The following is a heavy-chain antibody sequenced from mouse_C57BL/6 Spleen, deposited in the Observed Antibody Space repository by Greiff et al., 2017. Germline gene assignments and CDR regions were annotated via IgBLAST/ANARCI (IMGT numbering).Heavy chain of an antibody. CDR2: IDPSDSYT. Sequence: QVQLQQPGAELVMPGASVKLSCTASGYTFTSYWMHWVKQRPGQGLEWIGEIDPSDSYTNYNQKFTGKSTLTVDKSSSTAYMQLRSLTSEDSAVYYCARSIAGSSYWGQGTPLTVSS. V-gene: IGHV1-69*01. CDR1: GYTFTSYW. CDR3: ARSIAGSSY. D-gene: IGHD1-1*01. J-gene: IGHJ2*01.